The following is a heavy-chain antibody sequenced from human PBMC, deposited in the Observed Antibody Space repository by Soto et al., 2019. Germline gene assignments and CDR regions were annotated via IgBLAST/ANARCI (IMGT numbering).Heavy chain of an antibody. CDR3: ARDSWLTPPPEHYYYYGMDV. CDR1: GSTFISYA. Sequence: GASVKVSCKASGSTFISYAISWVRQAPGQGLEWLGWISAYNGNTNYAQKLQGRVTMTTDTSTSTAYMELRSLRSDDTAVYYCARDSWLTPPPEHYYYYGMDVWGQGTTVTVSS. D-gene: IGHD6-19*01. CDR2: ISAYNGNT. J-gene: IGHJ6*02. V-gene: IGHV1-18*01.